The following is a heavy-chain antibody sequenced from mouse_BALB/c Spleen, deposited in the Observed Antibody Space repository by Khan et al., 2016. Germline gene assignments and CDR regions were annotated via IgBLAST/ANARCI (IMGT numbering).Heavy chain of an antibody. CDR3: ARPDYGSRRGFAY. CDR2: INTYTGEP. Sequence: QIQLVQSGPELKKPGETVKMSCKASGYTFTNYGMNWVKQAPGKGLKWMGWINTYTGEPTYADDFNGRFAFSLETSASTAYLQISNLKNEETATYFCARPDYGSRRGFAYWGQGTLVTVSA. V-gene: IGHV9-3-1*01. J-gene: IGHJ3*01. D-gene: IGHD1-1*01. CDR1: GYTFTNYG.